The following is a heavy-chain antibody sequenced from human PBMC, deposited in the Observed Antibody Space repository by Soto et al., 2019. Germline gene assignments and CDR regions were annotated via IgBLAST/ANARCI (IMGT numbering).Heavy chain of an antibody. CDR1: GGSISSGGYY. D-gene: IGHD6-19*01. CDR2: IYYSGST. V-gene: IGHV4-31*03. J-gene: IGHJ4*02. CDR3: ASTGRIAVAGTLTMDY. Sequence: QVQLQESGPGLVKPSQTLSLTCTVSGGSISSGGYYWSWIRQHPGKGLEWIGYIYYSGSTYYNPSLAGRVTISVDTSKNHFSRKLSSVTAADTAVYYCASTGRIAVAGTLTMDYWGQGTLVTVSS.